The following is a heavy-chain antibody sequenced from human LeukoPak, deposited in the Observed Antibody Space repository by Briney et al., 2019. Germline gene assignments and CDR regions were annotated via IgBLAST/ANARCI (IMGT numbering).Heavy chain of an antibody. V-gene: IGHV3-48*01. CDR1: GFSFSLYP. CDR2: IRDSGGEM. D-gene: IGHD1-1*01. CDR3: ARDHNWAFDF. J-gene: IGHJ4*02. Sequence: GGSLRLSCAASGFSFSLYPMNWVRQAPGKGLEWLSNIRDSGGEMYYADSVKGRFTITRDNAKNTLYLQINGLRVEDTAVYFCARDHNWAFDFWGRGSLVTVSS.